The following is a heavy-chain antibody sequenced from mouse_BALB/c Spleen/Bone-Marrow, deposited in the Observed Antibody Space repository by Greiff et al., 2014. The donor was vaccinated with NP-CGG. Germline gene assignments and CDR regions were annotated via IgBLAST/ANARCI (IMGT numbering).Heavy chain of an antibody. J-gene: IGHJ3*01. CDR3: ARYWDTY. D-gene: IGHD3-3*01. Sequence: VQLQESGAELAKPGASVKMSCKASDHTFTTYWMHWVKQRPGQGLEWIGYIDPRTGYTEYNQKFKDKATLTADKSSNIAYMQLTSLTSEDSAVYYCARYWDTYWGQGTLVTVSA. CDR2: IDPRTGYT. CDR1: DHTFTTYW. V-gene: IGHV1-7*01.